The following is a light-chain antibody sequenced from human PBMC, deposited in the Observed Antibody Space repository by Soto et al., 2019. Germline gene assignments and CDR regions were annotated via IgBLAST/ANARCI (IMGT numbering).Light chain of an antibody. Sequence: QSALTQPASVSGSPGQSITISCTGTSSDVSGYNYVSWYQQHPGKAPKLMIYDVSNRPSGVSNRFSGSKSGNTASLTISGLQAEDEADYYCSSYTSSSTVFGGGTKLTV. CDR3: SSYTSSSTV. CDR1: SSDVSGYNY. CDR2: DVS. V-gene: IGLV2-14*01. J-gene: IGLJ2*01.